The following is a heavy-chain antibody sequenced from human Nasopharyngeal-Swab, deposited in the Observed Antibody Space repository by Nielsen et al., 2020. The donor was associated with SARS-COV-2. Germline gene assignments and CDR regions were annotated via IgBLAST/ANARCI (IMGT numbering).Heavy chain of an antibody. CDR1: GFTFSSYS. V-gene: IGHV3-48*01. CDR3: VRHRNGDY. D-gene: IGHD2-8*01. CDR2: INGSSGTI. Sequence: GESLKISCAASGFTFSSYSMNWVRQAPGRGLEWVSYINGSSGTIHYADSVKGRFTISRDNAKNSLYLQMNSLRVEDTSLYYCVRHRNGDYWGQGTLVTVSS. J-gene: IGHJ4*02.